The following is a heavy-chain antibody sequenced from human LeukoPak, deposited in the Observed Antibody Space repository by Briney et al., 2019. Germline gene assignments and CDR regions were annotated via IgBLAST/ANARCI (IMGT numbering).Heavy chain of an antibody. Sequence: GGSLRLSCAASGFTFSTYYMSWVRQAPGTGLEWVANIKQDGSEKYYVDSVKGRFTVSRDNAKNSLYLQMNSLRVEDTAVYYCAREKSFLEWLSTGRRDGYYMDVWGKGTTVTVSS. CDR3: AREKSFLEWLSTGRRDGYYMDV. CDR1: GFTFSTYY. D-gene: IGHD3-3*02. J-gene: IGHJ6*03. V-gene: IGHV3-7*01. CDR2: IKQDGSEK.